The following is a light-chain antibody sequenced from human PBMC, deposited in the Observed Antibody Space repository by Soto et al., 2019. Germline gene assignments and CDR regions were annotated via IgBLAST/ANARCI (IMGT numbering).Light chain of an antibody. Sequence: IVLMQSPDTLSLSPGERATLSCRASRSLSSDYLAWYQQKPGQAPRLLFYHASRRATGTPDRFSVSGSGTDFTLIISRLEPGYFAVYYCQQYGDSPRSFAQGTKVDIK. V-gene: IGKV3-20*01. J-gene: IGKJ1*01. CDR1: RSLSSDY. CDR3: QQYGDSPRS. CDR2: HAS.